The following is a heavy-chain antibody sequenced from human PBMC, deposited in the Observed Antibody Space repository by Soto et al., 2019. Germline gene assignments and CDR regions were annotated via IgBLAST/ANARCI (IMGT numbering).Heavy chain of an antibody. J-gene: IGHJ4*02. V-gene: IGHV1-18*01. D-gene: IGHD6-19*01. Sequence: QVQLVQSGAEVKKPGASVKVSCEASGYTFTSDGISGVRQAPGQGLEWMGWISTYNGNTNYAQKFQGRVTLTTDTYTSTAYMDLRNLRSDDTAVYYCAKDHGQWLVDDWGQGTLVTVSS. CDR1: GYTFTSDG. CDR2: ISTYNGNT. CDR3: AKDHGQWLVDD.